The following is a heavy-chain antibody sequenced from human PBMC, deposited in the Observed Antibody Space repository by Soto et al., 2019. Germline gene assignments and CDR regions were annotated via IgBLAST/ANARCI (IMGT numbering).Heavy chain of an antibody. Sequence: SVTLSLPCTPPGGSISSYYWSWIRQPPRKGLGWIGSIYYSASTNYNPSLKSRVTISVDTSKNRFSLKLSSVTAADTAVYYCARGRRRRDYGDSYTDYWGQGTLVTVS. CDR1: GGSISSYY. J-gene: IGHJ4*02. CDR3: ARGRRRRDYGDSYTDY. CDR2: IYYSAST. V-gene: IGHV4-59*01. D-gene: IGHD4-17*01.